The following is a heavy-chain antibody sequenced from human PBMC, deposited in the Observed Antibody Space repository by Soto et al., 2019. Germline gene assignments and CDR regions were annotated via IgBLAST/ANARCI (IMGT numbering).Heavy chain of an antibody. CDR2: MYSGGGT. D-gene: IGHD4-17*01. V-gene: IGHV3-66*01. CDR1: GFTVNSIH. Sequence: EVQLVESGGGLVQPGGSLRLSCAASGFTVNSIHMGWVRQAPGKGLEWVSFMYSGGGTYYTDSVKGRFTISRDNSENTLCLEMNSLRDEDTAVYYCARTVIRYYTDYWGQGALVTVSS. CDR3: ARTVIRYYTDY. J-gene: IGHJ4*02.